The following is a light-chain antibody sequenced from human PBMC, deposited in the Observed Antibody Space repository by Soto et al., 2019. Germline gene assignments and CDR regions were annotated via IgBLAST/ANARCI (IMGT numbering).Light chain of an antibody. CDR2: EVS. V-gene: IGLV2-14*01. J-gene: IGLJ2*01. Sequence: QSALTQPASVSGSPGQSITISCTGTSSDVGGYNYVSWYQQHPGKAPKRMIYEVSNRPSGVSNRFSGSKSGNTATLTISGLHDEDEADYYCSSYTTSSSYVVFGGGTKLTVL. CDR3: SSYTTSSSYVV. CDR1: SSDVGGYNY.